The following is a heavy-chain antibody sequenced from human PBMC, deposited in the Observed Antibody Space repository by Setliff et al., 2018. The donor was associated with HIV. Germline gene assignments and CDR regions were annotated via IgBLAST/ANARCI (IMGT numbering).Heavy chain of an antibody. Sequence: SETLSLTCTVSGDSISSHYWSWMRQPPGKGLEWIGTIYHSGITQYNPSLKGRVTMSVDSSKNQFYLKLSSVTAADTAVYYCTRGDYDILTGSATGSDSWGQGMLVTVSS. CDR2: IYHSGIT. CDR1: GDSISSHY. V-gene: IGHV4-59*04. CDR3: TRGDYDILTGSATGSDS. J-gene: IGHJ4*02. D-gene: IGHD3-9*01.